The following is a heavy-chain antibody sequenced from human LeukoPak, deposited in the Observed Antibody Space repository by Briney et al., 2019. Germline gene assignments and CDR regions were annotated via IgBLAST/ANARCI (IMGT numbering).Heavy chain of an antibody. CDR2: ISSSGSTI. CDR3: AIEDGPYYYGMDV. CDR1: GFTFSDYY. Sequence: GRSLRLSCAASGFTFSDYYTSWIRQAPGEGLEWVSYISSSGSTISYADSVKGRFTISRDNAKNSLYLQMNSLRAEDTAVYYCAIEDGPYYYGMDVWGQGTTVTVSS. J-gene: IGHJ6*02. D-gene: IGHD4-17*01. V-gene: IGHV3-11*01.